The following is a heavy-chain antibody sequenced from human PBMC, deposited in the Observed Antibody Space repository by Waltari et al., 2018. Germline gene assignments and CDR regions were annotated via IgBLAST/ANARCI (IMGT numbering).Heavy chain of an antibody. J-gene: IGHJ3*02. D-gene: IGHD1-26*01. CDR1: GFTFSSYW. CDR2: IQPDGSRT. Sequence: EEQLVESGGDLVQPGGSLRLSCAASGFTFSSYWMTWFRQAPGKGLAGGANIQPDGSRTSSVDSVRGRFTISRDNARKSLYLQMNSLRTEDTAVYYCARHGGSPRAEAIDIWGQGTLATVSP. V-gene: IGHV3-7*01. CDR3: ARHGGSPRAEAIDI.